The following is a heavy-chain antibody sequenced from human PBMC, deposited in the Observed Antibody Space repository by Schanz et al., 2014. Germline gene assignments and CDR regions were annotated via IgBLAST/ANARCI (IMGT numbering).Heavy chain of an antibody. CDR3: ARGTDWNLHY. D-gene: IGHD1-1*01. Sequence: VQLVESGGGVVQPGGSLRLSCAAYGFTLSSYAMHWVRQGTGKGLEWVSTIGYLGDTYYPDSVKGRFTVSRDSGQNSLYLQMNSLRAGDTAVYYCARGTDWNLHYWGQGALVTVSS. CDR2: IGYLGDT. J-gene: IGHJ4*02. CDR1: GFTLSSYA. V-gene: IGHV3-13*01.